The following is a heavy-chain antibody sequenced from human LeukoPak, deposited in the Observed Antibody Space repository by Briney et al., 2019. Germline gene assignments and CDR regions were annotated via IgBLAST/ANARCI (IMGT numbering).Heavy chain of an antibody. CDR3: ARGSPQQWRYGMDV. CDR2: IYYSGST. D-gene: IGHD6-19*01. Sequence: SETLSLTCTVSGGSISSGGYYWSWIRQHPGKGLEWIGYIYYSGSTYYNPSLKSRVTISVDTPKNQFSLKLSSVTAADTAVYYCARGSPQQWRYGMDVWGQGTTVTVSS. V-gene: IGHV4-31*03. CDR1: GGSISSGGYY. J-gene: IGHJ6*02.